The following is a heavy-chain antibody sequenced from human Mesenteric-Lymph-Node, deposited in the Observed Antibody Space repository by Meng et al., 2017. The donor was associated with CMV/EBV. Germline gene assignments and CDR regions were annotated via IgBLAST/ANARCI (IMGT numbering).Heavy chain of an antibody. CDR2: ISPYNGDT. CDR1: GYTFTTYG. D-gene: IGHD5-24*01. Sequence: ASVKVSCKASGYTFTTYGISWVRQAPGEGLEWMGWISPYNGDTNYAQRLQGRVTLTTDTSTTTAYMELRSLRSDDTAVYYCAIAGGGKGLQVWGQGTLVTVSS. V-gene: IGHV1-18*01. CDR3: AIAGGGKGLQV. J-gene: IGHJ4*02.